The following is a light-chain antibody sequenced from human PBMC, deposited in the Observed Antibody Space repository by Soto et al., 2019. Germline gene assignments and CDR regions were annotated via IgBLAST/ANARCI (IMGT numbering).Light chain of an antibody. V-gene: IGKV3-20*01. CDR1: QSVSSSY. CDR3: QQYGSSPWT. J-gene: IGKJ1*01. CDR2: GAS. Sequence: EIVLTQSPGTLSLSPGERATLSCRASQSVSSSYLAWYQQKPGQAPRLLIYGASSRATGLPDRFSGRGSGIDFTLTISRLEPEAFAVYYCQQYGSSPWTFGQGTKVEIK.